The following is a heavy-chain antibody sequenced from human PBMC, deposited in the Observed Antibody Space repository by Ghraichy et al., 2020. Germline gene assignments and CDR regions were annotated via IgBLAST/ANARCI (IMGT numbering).Heavy chain of an antibody. D-gene: IGHD2-15*01. CDR3: ASWPRGSLNWFDP. V-gene: IGHV4-30-4*01. CDR2: IYYSGST. CDR1: GGSIGTDDYY. J-gene: IGHJ5*02. Sequence: LSLPCTVSGGSIGTDDYYWSWIRQPPGKGLEWIGYIYYSGSTYYNPSLKSRVTISVDKSKNQFSLKVTSVTAADTAVYYCASWPRGSLNWFDPWGQGTLVTVSS.